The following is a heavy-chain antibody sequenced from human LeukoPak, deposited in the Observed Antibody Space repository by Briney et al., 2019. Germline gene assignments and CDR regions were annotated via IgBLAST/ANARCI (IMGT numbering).Heavy chain of an antibody. CDR2: ISGSGGST. Sequence: GGSLRLSCAASGFTFSSYATSWVRQAPGKGLEWVSAISGSGGSTYYADSVKGRFTISRDNSKNTLYLQMNSLRAEDTAVYYCATHRSSSWYRGYFDYWGQGTLVTVSS. CDR1: GFTFSSYA. CDR3: ATHRSSSWYRGYFDY. D-gene: IGHD6-13*01. V-gene: IGHV3-23*01. J-gene: IGHJ4*02.